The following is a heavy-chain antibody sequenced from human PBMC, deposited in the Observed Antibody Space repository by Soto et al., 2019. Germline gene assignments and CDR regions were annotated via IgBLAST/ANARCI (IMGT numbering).Heavy chain of an antibody. D-gene: IGHD3-22*01. CDR2: IIPILGIA. V-gene: IGHV1-69*02. CDR1: GGTFSSYT. Sequence: EASVKVSCKASGGTFSSYTISWVRQAPGQGLEWMGRIIPILGIANYAQKFQGRVTITADKSTSTAYMELSSLRSEDTAVYYCARSKYYYDSSGYYYYYYGMDVWGQGTTVTVSS. J-gene: IGHJ6*02. CDR3: ARSKYYYDSSGYYYYYYGMDV.